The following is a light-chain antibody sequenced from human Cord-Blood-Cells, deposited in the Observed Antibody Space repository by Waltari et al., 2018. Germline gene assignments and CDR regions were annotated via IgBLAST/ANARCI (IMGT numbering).Light chain of an antibody. J-gene: IGLJ2*01. CDR3: SSYTSSSTLV. CDR2: DVS. Sequence: QSALTQAASVSGSPGTSITIYCTGTSSDVGGYNYVSWNQQHPGKAPKLMIYDVSNRPSGVSNRFSGSKSGNTASLTISGLQAEDEADYYCSSYTSSSTLVFGGGTKLTVL. CDR1: SSDVGGYNY. V-gene: IGLV2-14*01.